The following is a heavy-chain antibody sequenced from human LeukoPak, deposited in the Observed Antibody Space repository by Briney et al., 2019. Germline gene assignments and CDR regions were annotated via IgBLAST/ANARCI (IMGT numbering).Heavy chain of an antibody. Sequence: GGSLRLSCAASGFTFSSYSMNWVRQAPGKGLEWVSSISSSSSYIYYADSVKGRFTISRDNAKNSLYLQMNSLRAEDTAVYYCARSPGYSSSWYRVAGWFDPWGQGTLVTVSS. D-gene: IGHD6-13*01. V-gene: IGHV3-21*01. J-gene: IGHJ5*02. CDR3: ARSPGYSSSWYRVAGWFDP. CDR2: ISSSSSYI. CDR1: GFTFSSYS.